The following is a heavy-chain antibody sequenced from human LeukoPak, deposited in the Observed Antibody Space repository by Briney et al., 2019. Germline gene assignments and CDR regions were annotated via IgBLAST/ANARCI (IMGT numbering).Heavy chain of an antibody. CDR2: INHSGST. J-gene: IGHJ4*02. Sequence: PSETLSLTCAVYGGSFSGYYWSWIRQPPGKGLEWIGEINHSGSTNYNPSLKSRVTISVDTSKNQFSLKLSSVTAADTAVYYCARRPPVRGYFDYWGQGTLVTVSS. CDR3: ARRPPVRGYFDY. D-gene: IGHD3-10*01. V-gene: IGHV4-34*01. CDR1: GGSFSGYY.